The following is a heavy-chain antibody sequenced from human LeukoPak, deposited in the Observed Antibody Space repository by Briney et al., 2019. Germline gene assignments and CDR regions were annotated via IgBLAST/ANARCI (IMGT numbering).Heavy chain of an antibody. CDR2: TDGRGGST. J-gene: IGHJ4*02. CDR1: GFTFSTNR. V-gene: IGHV3-23*01. Sequence: WVTLSLSSAASGFTFSTNRMTRHPHAPGLGLEWVATTDGRGGSTYYADSVKRRFTVSRDNSENSLLLQMNSLRDGDTALYFCAKDAYNSVWSGYLDYWGQGALVTVSS. D-gene: IGHD6-19*01. CDR3: AKDAYNSVWSGYLDY.